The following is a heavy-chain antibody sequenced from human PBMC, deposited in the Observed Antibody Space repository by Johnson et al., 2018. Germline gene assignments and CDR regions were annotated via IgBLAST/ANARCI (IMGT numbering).Heavy chain of an antibody. Sequence: VQLVQSGGGLVQPGGSLRLSCAASGFTFSSYDMHWVRQATGKGLEWVSAIGTAGDTYYPGSVKGRFTISRKNAKNSLYLQMNSLRAGDTVVYYCARVRGGYLFDAFVIWGQGTMVTVSS. D-gene: IGHD1-26*01. V-gene: IGHV3-13*01. CDR3: ARVRGGYLFDAFVI. CDR1: GFTFSSYD. J-gene: IGHJ3*02. CDR2: IGTAGDT.